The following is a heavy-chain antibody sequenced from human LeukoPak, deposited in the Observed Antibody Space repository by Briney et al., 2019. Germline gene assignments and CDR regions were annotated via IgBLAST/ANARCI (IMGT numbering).Heavy chain of an antibody. J-gene: IGHJ4*02. CDR3: AKDRSSGWYVSFDY. Sequence: GGSLRLSCAASGFSFSTYAMSWVRQAPGKGLEWVSTVSGSGGSTYYVDSVKGRFTISRDNSKNTLFLQMNSLRAEDTAVYYCAKDRSSGWYVSFDYWGQGTLVTVSS. D-gene: IGHD6-19*01. CDR1: GFSFSTYA. V-gene: IGHV3-23*01. CDR2: VSGSGGST.